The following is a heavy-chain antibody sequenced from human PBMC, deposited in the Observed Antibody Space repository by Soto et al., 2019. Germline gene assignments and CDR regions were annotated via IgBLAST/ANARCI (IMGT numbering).Heavy chain of an antibody. V-gene: IGHV3-23*01. CDR1: GFTFSSYA. J-gene: IGHJ5*02. CDR3: AKFGTGRGTGRDRDPLP. Sequence: EVQLLESGGGLVQPGGSLRLSCAASGFTFSSYAMSWVRQAPGKGLDWVSTISGNGGSTYYADSVKGRFTISRDNSKNTLYLQMNSLRADDTAVYYCAKFGTGRGTGRDRDPLPWGQGTLVTVSS. CDR2: ISGNGGST. D-gene: IGHD2-8*02.